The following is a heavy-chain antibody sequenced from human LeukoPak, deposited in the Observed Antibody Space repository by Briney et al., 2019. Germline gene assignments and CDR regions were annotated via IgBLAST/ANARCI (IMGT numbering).Heavy chain of an antibody. D-gene: IGHD6-19*01. CDR1: GFTFSSYA. CDR3: AKDGIIAVAGTMDY. CDR2: ISGSGGST. J-gene: IGHJ4*02. Sequence: GGSLRLSCAASGFTFSSYAMSWVRQASGKGLEWVSAISGSGGSTYYADSVKGRFTISRDNSKNTLYLQMNSLRAEDTAVYYCAKDGIIAVAGTMDYWGQGTLVTVSS. V-gene: IGHV3-23*01.